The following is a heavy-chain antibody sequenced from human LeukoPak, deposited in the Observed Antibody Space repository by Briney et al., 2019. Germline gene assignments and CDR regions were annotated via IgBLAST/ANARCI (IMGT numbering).Heavy chain of an antibody. CDR1: GGTFSSYA. Sequence: GASVKVSCKASGGTFSSYAISWVRQAPGQGLEWMGGIIPIFGTANYAQKFQGRVTITTDESTSTAYMELSSRRSEDPAVYYCARRAESYFDYWGQGTLVTVSS. CDR2: IIPIFGTA. D-gene: IGHD2/OR15-2a*01. V-gene: IGHV1-69*05. J-gene: IGHJ4*02. CDR3: ARRAESYFDY.